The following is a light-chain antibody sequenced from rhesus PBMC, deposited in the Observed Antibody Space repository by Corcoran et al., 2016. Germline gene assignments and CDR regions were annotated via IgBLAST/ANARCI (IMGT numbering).Light chain of an antibody. V-gene: IGKV3-24*01. J-gene: IGKJ1*01. CDR2: GAA. Sequence: EIVMTQSPATLSLSPGERATLSCRASQSVSSYLAWYQQKPGQAPRLLTYGAASRATGIPDRFIGSGSGIDFTLTSRSLEPEDVGVYHCYHHVSAFPTFGQGTEVEIK. CDR3: YHHVSAFPT. CDR1: QSVSSY.